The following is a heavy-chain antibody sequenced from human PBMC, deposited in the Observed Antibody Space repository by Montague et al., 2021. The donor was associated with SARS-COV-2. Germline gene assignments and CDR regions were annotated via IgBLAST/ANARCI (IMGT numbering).Heavy chain of an antibody. D-gene: IGHD6-13*01. V-gene: IGHV3-21*01. CDR1: GFTFRTYS. J-gene: IGHJ4*02. CDR3: ARDFIAATGTRDH. Sequence: PLRLSCAASGFTFRTYSMNWVRQAPGKGLEWVSSIDSSATYIYYADSVKGRFTIPRDNAKNSLYLQMNSQRAEDTAVYYCARDFIAATGTRDHWGQGTLVTVSS. CDR2: IDSSATYI.